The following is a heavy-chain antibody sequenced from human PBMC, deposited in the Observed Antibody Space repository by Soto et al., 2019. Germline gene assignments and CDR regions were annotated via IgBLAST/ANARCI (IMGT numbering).Heavy chain of an antibody. CDR2: IYSGGST. CDR3: ARASSSWDYYFDY. Sequence: PGGSLRLSCAASGFTVSSNYMSWVRQAPGKGLEWVSVIYSGGSTYYADSVKGRFTISRDNSKNTLYLQMNSLRAEDTAVYYCARASSSWDYYFDYWGQGTLVTVSS. J-gene: IGHJ4*02. D-gene: IGHD6-13*01. CDR1: GFTVSSNY. V-gene: IGHV3-66*01.